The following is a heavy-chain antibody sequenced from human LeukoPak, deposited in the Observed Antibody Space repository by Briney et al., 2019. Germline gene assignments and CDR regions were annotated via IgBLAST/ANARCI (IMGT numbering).Heavy chain of an antibody. V-gene: IGHV3-23*01. CDR3: AKETCTGTSCSTDY. CDR1: GFTFSSYA. CDR2: ISGSGGST. D-gene: IGHD2-2*01. Sequence: PGGSLRLSCAASGFTFSSYAMRWDRQAPGKGLEWVSGISGSGGSTYYTDSVKGRFTISRDNSKNTLYLQINSLRAEDTAVYYCAKETCTGTSCSTDYWGQGTLVTVSS. J-gene: IGHJ4*02.